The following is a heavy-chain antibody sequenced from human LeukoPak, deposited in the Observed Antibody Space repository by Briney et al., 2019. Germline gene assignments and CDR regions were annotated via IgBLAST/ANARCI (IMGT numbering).Heavy chain of an antibody. J-gene: IGHJ4*02. CDR2: ISFNGGRT. CDR3: VKDLSGRYSFDY. CDR1: GFTFSSYA. V-gene: IGHV3-64D*06. D-gene: IGHD1-26*01. Sequence: PGESLRLSCSASGFTFSSYAMHWVRHAPGKGLGYVSGISFNGGRTHYADSVKGRFTISRDNSKNTLYLQMSSLRAEDTAVYYCVKDLSGRYSFDYWAQGTLVTVSS.